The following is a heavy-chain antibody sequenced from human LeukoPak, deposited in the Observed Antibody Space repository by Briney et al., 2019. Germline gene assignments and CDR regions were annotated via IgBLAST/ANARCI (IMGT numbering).Heavy chain of an antibody. CDR2: FDPEDGET. D-gene: IGHD1-26*01. CDR1: GYTLTGLS. J-gene: IGHJ5*02. V-gene: IGHV1-24*01. CDR3: APWEGATNRWFDP. Sequence: ASVKVSCKVSGYTLTGLSMHWVRQAPAKGLEWMGGFDPEDGETIYAQKFQGRVTMTEDTSTDTAYMELSSLRSEDTAVYYCAPWEGATNRWFDPWGQGTLVTVSS.